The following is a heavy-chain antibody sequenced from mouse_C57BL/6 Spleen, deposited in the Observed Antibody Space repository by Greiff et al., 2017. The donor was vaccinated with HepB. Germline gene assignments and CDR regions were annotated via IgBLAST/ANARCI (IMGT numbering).Heavy chain of an antibody. Sequence: EVHLVESEGGLVQPGSSMKLSCTASGFTFSDYYMAWVRQVPEKGLEWVANINYDGSSTYYLDSLKSRFIISRDNAKNILYLQMSSLKSEDTATYYCARAYYGSSYLDYWGQGTTLTVSS. V-gene: IGHV5-16*01. J-gene: IGHJ2*01. CDR1: GFTFSDYY. CDR2: INYDGSST. D-gene: IGHD1-1*01. CDR3: ARAYYGSSYLDY.